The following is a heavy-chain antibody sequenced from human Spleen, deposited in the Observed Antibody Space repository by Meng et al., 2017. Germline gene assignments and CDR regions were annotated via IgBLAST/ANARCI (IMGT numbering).Heavy chain of an antibody. CDR3: ARGPTTMAHDFDY. CDR2: IYYSGST. D-gene: IGHD4-11*01. CDR1: GGSVSSSSYY. V-gene: IGHV4-39*02. J-gene: IGHJ4*02. Sequence: QLQLQESVPGLVKPSETLSLTCTVSGGSVSSSSYYWGWIRQSPGKGLEWIGSIYYSGSTYYNPSLKSRVTISVDTSQNNLSLKLSSVTAADSAVYYCARGPTTMAHDFDYWGQGTLVTVSS.